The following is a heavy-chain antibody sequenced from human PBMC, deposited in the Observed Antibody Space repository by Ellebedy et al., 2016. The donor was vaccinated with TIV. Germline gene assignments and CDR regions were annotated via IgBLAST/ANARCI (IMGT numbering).Heavy chain of an antibody. J-gene: IGHJ6*02. V-gene: IGHV4-59*08. CDR3: AGKIAGYYYGLDV. Sequence: MPSETLSLTCTVSGGSITSYYWDWIRQPPGKGLEWIGYTHYSGSTYYNPSLKSRVTISIDTSRNQFSLRLTSVTAADTAVYFWAGKIAGYYYGLDVWGQGTTVTVSS. CDR2: THYSGST. CDR1: GGSITSYY.